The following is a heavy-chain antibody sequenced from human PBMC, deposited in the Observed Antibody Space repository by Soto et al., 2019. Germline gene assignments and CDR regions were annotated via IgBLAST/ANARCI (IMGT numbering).Heavy chain of an antibody. CDR2: ISYDGSNK. Sequence: PGGSLRLSCAASGFTFSGYGMHWVRQAPGRGLEWVAVISYDGSNKYYADSVKGRFTISRDNSKNTLYLQMNSLRAEDTAVYYCAKDPRGYCSGGSCYSPYYWGQGTLVTVSS. J-gene: IGHJ4*02. D-gene: IGHD2-15*01. CDR3: AKDPRGYCSGGSCYSPYY. V-gene: IGHV3-30*18. CDR1: GFTFSGYG.